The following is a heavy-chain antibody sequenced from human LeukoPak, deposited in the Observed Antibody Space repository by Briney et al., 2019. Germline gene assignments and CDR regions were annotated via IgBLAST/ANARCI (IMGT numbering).Heavy chain of an antibody. V-gene: IGHV3-48*02. J-gene: IGHJ4*02. CDR3: ARAATLGTRTFLVGYFDL. CDR1: GFTFNAYS. D-gene: IGHD5-12*01. Sequence: GGSLRLSCAASGFTFNAYSMNWVRQTPGKGLEWVAYINSGGSVINYGDSVRGRFTISRENAKNALHLQMDSLKDEDTAVYYCARAATLGTRTFLVGYFDLWGQGTVVAVSS. CDR2: INSGGSVI.